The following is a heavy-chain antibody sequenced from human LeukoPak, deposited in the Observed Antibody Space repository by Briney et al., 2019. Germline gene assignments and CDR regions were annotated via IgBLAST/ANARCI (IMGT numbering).Heavy chain of an antibody. D-gene: IGHD3-3*01. CDR2: IIPILGIA. Sequence: SVKVSCKASGGTFSSYTISWVRQAPGQGLEWMGRIIPILGIANYAQKFQGRVTITVDKSTSTAYMELSSLRSEDTAVYYCAREKDFGVVISPRYYYYYMDVWGKGTTVTVSS. J-gene: IGHJ6*03. V-gene: IGHV1-69*04. CDR3: AREKDFGVVISPRYYYYYMDV. CDR1: GGTFSSYT.